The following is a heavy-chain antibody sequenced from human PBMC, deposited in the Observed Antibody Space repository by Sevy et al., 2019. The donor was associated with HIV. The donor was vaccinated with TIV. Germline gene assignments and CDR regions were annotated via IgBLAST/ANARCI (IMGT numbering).Heavy chain of an antibody. V-gene: IGHV1-69*13. D-gene: IGHD6-19*01. CDR1: GGTFISYA. Sequence: ASVKVSCKASGGTFISYAISWVRQAPGQGLEWMGGIIPIFGTANYAQKFQDRVRITADESTSTAYMELSSLRAEDAAVYYCARDPVGSGWLGGRDFDIWGQGTMVTVSS. CDR3: ARDPVGSGWLGGRDFDI. CDR2: IIPIFGTA. J-gene: IGHJ3*02.